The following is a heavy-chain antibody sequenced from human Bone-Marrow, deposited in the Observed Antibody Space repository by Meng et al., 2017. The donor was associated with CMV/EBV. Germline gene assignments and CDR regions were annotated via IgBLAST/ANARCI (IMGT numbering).Heavy chain of an antibody. V-gene: IGHV3-74*01. J-gene: IGHJ4*02. D-gene: IGHD2-2*01. Sequence: GESLKISCAASGFTFSSFSMNWVRQAPGKGLVWVSRINSDGSSTSYADSVKGRFSISRDNGKNTLYLQMNSLRAEETAVYYCAKDRLGILTNCSSTNCPGGGYWGQGTLVTGSS. CDR1: GFTFSSFS. CDR2: INSDGSST. CDR3: AKDRLGILTNCSSTNCPGGGY.